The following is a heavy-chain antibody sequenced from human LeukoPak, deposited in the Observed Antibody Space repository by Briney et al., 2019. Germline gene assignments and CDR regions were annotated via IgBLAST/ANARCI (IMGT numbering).Heavy chain of an antibody. CDR3: ARYYDSSGYYPHYWFDP. V-gene: IGHV4-31*03. CDR1: GGSISSGGYY. D-gene: IGHD3-22*01. Sequence: PSQTLSLTCTVSGGSISSGGYYWSWIRQHPGKGLEWIGYIYYSGSTYYNPSLKSRVTISVDTSKNQFSLKLSSVTAADTAVYYCARYYDSSGYYPHYWFDPWGQGTLVTVSS. J-gene: IGHJ5*02. CDR2: IYYSGST.